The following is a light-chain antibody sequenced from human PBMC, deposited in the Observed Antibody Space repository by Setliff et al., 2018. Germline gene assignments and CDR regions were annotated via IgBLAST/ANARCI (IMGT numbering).Light chain of an antibody. Sequence: QSVLTQPASLSGSPGQSITISCTGTSSDVGGYNYVSWYQQHPGKAPKLMIYDVSNRPSGVSNRFSGSKSGNTASLTISGLQAEDEADYYCSSYTSSSTSDVVGTGTKVTVL. J-gene: IGLJ1*01. CDR1: SSDVGGYNY. CDR2: DVS. V-gene: IGLV2-14*03. CDR3: SSYTSSSTSDV.